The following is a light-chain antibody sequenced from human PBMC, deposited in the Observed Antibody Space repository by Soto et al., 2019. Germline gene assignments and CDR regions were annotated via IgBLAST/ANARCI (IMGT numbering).Light chain of an antibody. CDR1: QSISNW. J-gene: IGKJ1*01. Sequence: IQLTQSPSTLPASVGDRVTLTCRASQSISNWLAWYQPKPGTAPKLLIYHASILETAVPSRFSGNGSGTEFTLTISSLQPGDFATYYCQQYNSYSFGQGSRVDIK. V-gene: IGKV1-5*01. CDR2: HAS. CDR3: QQYNSYS.